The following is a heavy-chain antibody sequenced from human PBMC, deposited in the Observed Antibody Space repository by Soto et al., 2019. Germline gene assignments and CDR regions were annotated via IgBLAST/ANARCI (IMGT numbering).Heavy chain of an antibody. CDR3: AKGQHYSSTSCYFYYYGMDV. CDR2: ISYDGSNK. J-gene: IGHJ6*02. V-gene: IGHV3-30*18. D-gene: IGHD2-2*01. CDR1: GFIFNTYD. Sequence: GGSLRLSCAASGFIFNTYDMHWVRQAPGKGLEWVAVISYDGSNKYYADSVKGRLTIARDNSKKMLYLQMNSLRPEDTAVYYCAKGQHYSSTSCYFYYYGMDVWGQGTKVTVSS.